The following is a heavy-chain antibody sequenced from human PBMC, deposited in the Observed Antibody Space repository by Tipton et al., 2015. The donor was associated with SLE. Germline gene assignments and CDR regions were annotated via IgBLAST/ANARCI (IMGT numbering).Heavy chain of an antibody. V-gene: IGHV4-59*13. Sequence: LRLSCTVSGGSIGSFYWTWIRQSPEKGLEWIAYVHYSGSTSYNPSLKIRVTVSIDTSKNQFSVKLTSVAAADTAMYYCARIGGTGGFHFPLWGQGTLVTVSS. CDR2: VHYSGST. CDR3: ARIGGTGGFHFPL. CDR1: GGSIGSFY. D-gene: IGHD2-8*02. J-gene: IGHJ4*02.